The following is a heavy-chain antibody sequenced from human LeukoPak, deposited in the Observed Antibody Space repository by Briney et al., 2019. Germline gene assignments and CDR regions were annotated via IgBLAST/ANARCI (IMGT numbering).Heavy chain of an antibody. D-gene: IGHD1-20*01. V-gene: IGHV3-48*02. Sequence: EGSLRLSCAASGFTFSNYIMNWVRQAPGKGLEWLSYISSSSSPIYYADSVKGRFTISRDNAKNSLYLQMNSLRDEDTGVYYCARVNWNDVGSFDYWGQGTLVTVSS. J-gene: IGHJ4*02. CDR1: GFTFSNYI. CDR3: ARVNWNDVGSFDY. CDR2: ISSSSSPI.